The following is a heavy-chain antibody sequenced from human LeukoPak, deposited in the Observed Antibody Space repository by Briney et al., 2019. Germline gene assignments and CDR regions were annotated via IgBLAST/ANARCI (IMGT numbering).Heavy chain of an antibody. CDR3: TTDLNQRLKWFGNPLDH. V-gene: IGHV3-15*01. CDR1: GFSFTYAC. CDR2: IRSETDGATT. Sequence: GGSLRLSCVASGFSFTYACMSWVRQPPGKGLQWVGHIRSETDGATTDYAAAVQGRFTISRDDSKKMLFLEMNSLKTEDTAVYYCTTDLNQRLKWFGNPLDHWGQGTPVTVSS. J-gene: IGHJ4*02. D-gene: IGHD3-10*01.